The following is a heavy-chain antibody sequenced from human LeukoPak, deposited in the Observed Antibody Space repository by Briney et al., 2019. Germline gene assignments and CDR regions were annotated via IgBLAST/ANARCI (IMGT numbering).Heavy chain of an antibody. Sequence: GASVKVSCKASGYTFTGYYMHWVRQAPGQGLEWMGWINPNSGDRNYAQKFQGRVTMARDTSINTAYMELSSLRSDDTAVYYCARGFYYDNSGIDTFDVWGQGTMVTVSS. CDR1: GYTFTGYY. CDR2: INPNSGDR. V-gene: IGHV1-2*02. D-gene: IGHD3-22*01. J-gene: IGHJ3*01. CDR3: ARGFYYDNSGIDTFDV.